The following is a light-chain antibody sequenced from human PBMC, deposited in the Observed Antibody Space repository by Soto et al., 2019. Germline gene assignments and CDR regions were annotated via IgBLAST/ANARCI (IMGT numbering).Light chain of an antibody. CDR3: QQRGNWPYT. CDR1: QRVSSY. J-gene: IGKJ2*01. Sequence: EIVLTQSPATLSLSPGERGTLSCRASQRVSSYLAWYQQKPGQAPRLLIYDASSRATGSPARFSGSGSGTDFTLTISSLEPEDFAVYYCQQRGNWPYTFGQGTKLEIK. V-gene: IGKV3-11*01. CDR2: DAS.